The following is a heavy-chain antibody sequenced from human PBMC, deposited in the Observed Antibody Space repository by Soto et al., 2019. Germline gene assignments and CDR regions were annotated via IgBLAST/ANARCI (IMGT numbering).Heavy chain of an antibody. CDR3: ARDLRYYYDSSGDNWFDP. V-gene: IGHV4-59*01. CDR1: GGSISSYY. D-gene: IGHD3-22*01. CDR2: IYYSGST. Sequence: SETLSLTCTVSGGSISSYYWSWIRQPPGKGLEWIGYIYYSGSTNYNPSLKSRVTISVDTSKNQFSLKLSSVTAADTAVYYCARDLRYYYDSSGDNWFDPWGQGTLVTVSS. J-gene: IGHJ5*02.